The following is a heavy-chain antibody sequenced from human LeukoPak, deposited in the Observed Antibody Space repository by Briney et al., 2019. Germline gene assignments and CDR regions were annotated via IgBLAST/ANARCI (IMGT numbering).Heavy chain of an antibody. V-gene: IGHV4-59*01. CDR3: ASALWLNGMDV. D-gene: IGHD5-18*01. CDR2: IYYSGST. Sequence: SETLSPTCTVSGGSISSYYWSWIRQPPGKGLEWIGYIYYSGSTNYNPSLKSRVTISVDTSKNQFSLKLSSVTAADTAVYYCASALWLNGMDVWGQGATVTVSS. CDR1: GGSISSYY. J-gene: IGHJ6*02.